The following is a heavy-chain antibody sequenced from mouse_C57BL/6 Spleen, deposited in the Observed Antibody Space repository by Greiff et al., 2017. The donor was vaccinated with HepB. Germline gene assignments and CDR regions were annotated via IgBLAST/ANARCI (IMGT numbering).Heavy chain of an antibody. J-gene: IGHJ2*01. Sequence: EVMLVESGGGLVKPGGSLKLSCAASGFTFSSYAMSWVRQTPEKRLEWVATISDGGSYTYYPDNVKGRFTISRDNAKNNLYLQMSHLKSEDTAMYYCARDRGLGRGGFDYWGQGTTLTVSS. CDR2: ISDGGSYT. CDR1: GFTFSSYA. CDR3: ARDRGLGRGGFDY. V-gene: IGHV5-4*01. D-gene: IGHD4-1*01.